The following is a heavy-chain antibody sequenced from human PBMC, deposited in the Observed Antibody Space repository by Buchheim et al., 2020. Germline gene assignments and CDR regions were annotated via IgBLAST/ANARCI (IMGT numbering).Heavy chain of an antibody. CDR1: GFTFSSYA. CDR2: ISYDGSNK. J-gene: IGHJ5*02. Sequence: QVQLVESGGGVVQPGRSLRLSCAASGFTFSSYAMHWVRQAPGKGLEWVAVISYDGSNKYYADSVKGRFTISRDNSKNTLYLQMNSLRAEDTAVDYCAREALGECSGGSCYSGGEWFDPWGQGTL. D-gene: IGHD2-15*01. CDR3: AREALGECSGGSCYSGGEWFDP. V-gene: IGHV3-30-3*01.